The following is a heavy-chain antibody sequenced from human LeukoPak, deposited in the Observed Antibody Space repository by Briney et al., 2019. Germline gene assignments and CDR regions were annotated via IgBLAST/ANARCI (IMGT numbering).Heavy chain of an antibody. CDR2: IYYSGST. Sequence: SETLSLTCTVSGDSTSSDRYYGGWVRQPPGKGLEWIGYIYYSGSTNYNPSLKSRVTISVDTPKNQFSLRLSSVTAADTAVYYCAGVRTLGGTLSFDPWGQGTLVTVSS. J-gene: IGHJ5*02. D-gene: IGHD1-1*01. CDR3: AGVRTLGGTLSFDP. CDR1: GDSTSSDRYY. V-gene: IGHV4-61*01.